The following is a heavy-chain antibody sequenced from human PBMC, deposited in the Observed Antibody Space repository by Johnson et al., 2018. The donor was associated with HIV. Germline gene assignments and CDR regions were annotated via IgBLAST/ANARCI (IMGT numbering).Heavy chain of an antibody. CDR2: ISYDGSNK. CDR1: GFTFSRYG. CDR3: AGDQDWSYYDSTAFDI. V-gene: IGHV3-30*19. Sequence: QVQLVESGGGVVQPGGSLRLSCAASGFTFSRYGMHWVRQAPGKGLEWVAIISYDGSNKYYADSVKGRFTISRDNSKNTVYMQMSSLRAEDTAVYHCAGDQDWSYYDSTAFDIWGQGTMVNVSS. D-gene: IGHD3-22*01. J-gene: IGHJ3*02.